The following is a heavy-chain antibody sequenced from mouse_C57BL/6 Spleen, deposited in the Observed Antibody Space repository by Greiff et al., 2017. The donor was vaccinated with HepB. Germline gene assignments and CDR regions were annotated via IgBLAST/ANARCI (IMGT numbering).Heavy chain of an antibody. CDR3: ATYDYDGGAYAMDY. Sequence: QVQLKESGPGLVAPSQSLSITCTVSGFSLTSYAISWVRQPPGKGLEWLGVIWTGGGTNYNSALKSRLSISKDNSKSQVFLKMNSLQTDDTARYYCATYDYDGGAYAMDYWGQGTSVTVSS. J-gene: IGHJ4*01. V-gene: IGHV2-9-1*01. CDR1: GFSLTSYA. D-gene: IGHD2-4*01. CDR2: IWTGGGT.